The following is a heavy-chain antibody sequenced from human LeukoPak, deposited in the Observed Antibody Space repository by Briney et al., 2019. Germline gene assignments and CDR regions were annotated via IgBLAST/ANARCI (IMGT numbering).Heavy chain of an antibody. CDR3: ARASFYYDPTGNLPKYYYYYMDA. CDR2: ISSSGSTI. Sequence: QPGGSLRLSCAASGFTFSSYEMNWVRQAPGKGLEWVSYISSSGSTIYYADSVKGRFTISRDNAKNSLYLQMNTLRAEDTALYYCARASFYYDPTGNLPKYYYYYMDAWGKGTTVTISS. D-gene: IGHD3-22*01. V-gene: IGHV3-48*03. J-gene: IGHJ6*03. CDR1: GFTFSSYE.